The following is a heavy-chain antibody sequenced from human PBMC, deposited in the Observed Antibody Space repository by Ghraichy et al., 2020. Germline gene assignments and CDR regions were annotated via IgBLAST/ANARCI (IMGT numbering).Heavy chain of an antibody. V-gene: IGHV4-39*07. CDR1: GGSISSSSYY. CDR3: ARQGAGSSRGSLGFDY. J-gene: IGHJ4*02. Sequence: SETLSLTCTVSGGSISSSSYYWGWIRQPPGKGLEWIGSIYYSGSTYYNPSLKSRVTISVDTSKNQFSLKLSSVTAADTAVYYCARQGAGSSRGSLGFDYWGQGTLVTVSS. D-gene: IGHD6-6*01. CDR2: IYYSGST.